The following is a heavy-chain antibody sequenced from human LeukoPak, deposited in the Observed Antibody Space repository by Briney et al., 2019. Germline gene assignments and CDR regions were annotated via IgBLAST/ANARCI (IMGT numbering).Heavy chain of an antibody. CDR2: IKAKAHGGTI. D-gene: IGHD1-26*01. CDR1: GSTFINAW. Sequence: GGSLRLSCAASGSTFINAWMAWVRQAPGKGLEWVGRIKAKAHGGTIEYAAPVKGRFTVSRDDSKNTLYLQMNSLKTEDTAVYYCTTDGVCVEGATYDNWGQGTLVSVSS. J-gene: IGHJ4*02. CDR3: TTDGVCVEGATYDN. V-gene: IGHV3-15*01.